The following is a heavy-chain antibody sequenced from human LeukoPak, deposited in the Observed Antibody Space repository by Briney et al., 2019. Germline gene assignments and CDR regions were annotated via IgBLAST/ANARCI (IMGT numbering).Heavy chain of an antibody. J-gene: IGHJ4*02. CDR1: GFTFSSYA. D-gene: IGHD4-11*01. CDR3: AKPPRDYSDYAHPHYVDY. CDR2: ISGSGGST. Sequence: GGSLRLSCAVSGFTFSSYAMSWVRQAPGKGLEWVSAISGSGGSTYYADSVKGRFTISRDNSKNTLYLQMNSLGAEDTAVYYCAKPPRDYSDYAHPHYVDYWGQGTLVTVSS. V-gene: IGHV3-23*01.